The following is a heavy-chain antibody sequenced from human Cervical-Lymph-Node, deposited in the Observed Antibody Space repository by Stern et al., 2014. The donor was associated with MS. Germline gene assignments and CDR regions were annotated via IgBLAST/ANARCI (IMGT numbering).Heavy chain of an antibody. D-gene: IGHD1-1*01. Sequence: EVQLVESGGGVIQPGGSLRLSCIASVFTVSRDYMTWVRQAPGKGLEWVALITNVGSPFYTDSVKGRFTIFRDDSKNTVYLHMTSLRAEDTAMYYCARDTSSPERSDWWGQGTLVTVSS. J-gene: IGHJ4*02. CDR2: ITNVGSP. CDR3: ARDTSSPERSDW. V-gene: IGHV3-53*01. CDR1: VFTVSRDY.